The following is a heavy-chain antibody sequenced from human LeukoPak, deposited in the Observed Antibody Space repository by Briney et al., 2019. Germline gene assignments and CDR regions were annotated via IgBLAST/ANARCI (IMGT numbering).Heavy chain of an antibody. Sequence: PSETLSLTCAVYGGSFSGYYWSWVRQAPGKGLEWVSVIYSGGSTYYADSVKGRFTISRDNSKNTLYLQMNSLRAEDTAVYYCAREIRDSYGYNWFDPWGQGTLVTVSS. CDR3: AREIRDSYGYNWFDP. V-gene: IGHV3-53*01. J-gene: IGHJ5*02. D-gene: IGHD5-18*01. CDR2: IYSGGST. CDR1: GGSFSGYY.